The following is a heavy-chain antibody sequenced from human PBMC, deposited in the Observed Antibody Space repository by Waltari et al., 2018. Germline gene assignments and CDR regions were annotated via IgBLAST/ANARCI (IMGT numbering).Heavy chain of an antibody. CDR2: IQRNTDGGTT. Sequence: QLVESGGGLVKPGGSLRLSCAASGFTFTNAWMSWVRQAPGKGLEWGGRIQRNTDGGTTDYAAPVKGRFTISRDDSKTTVFLQMNSLKSEDTAVYYCTTDTPYLNYMDVWGRGTTVTVSS. CDR1: GFTFTNAW. J-gene: IGHJ6*03. CDR3: TTDTPYLNYMDV. V-gene: IGHV3-15*01. D-gene: IGHD2-15*01.